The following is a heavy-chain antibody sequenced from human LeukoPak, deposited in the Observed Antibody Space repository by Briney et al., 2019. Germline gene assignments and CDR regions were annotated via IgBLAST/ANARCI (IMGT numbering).Heavy chain of an antibody. V-gene: IGHV4-34*01. CDR3: ARCYGSGSYNWFDP. CDR1: GGSFRGYY. Sequence: SETLSLTXAVYGGSFRGYYWSWIRQPPGKGLEWIGEINHSGSTNYNPSLKSRVTISVDTSKNQFSLKLSSVTAADTAVYYCARCYGSGSYNWFDPWGQGTPVTVSS. J-gene: IGHJ5*02. D-gene: IGHD3-10*01. CDR2: INHSGST.